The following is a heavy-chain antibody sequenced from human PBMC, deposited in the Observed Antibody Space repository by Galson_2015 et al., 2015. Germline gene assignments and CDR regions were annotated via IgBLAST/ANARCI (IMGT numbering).Heavy chain of an antibody. CDR1: GYTFTFYY. D-gene: IGHD4-17*01. CDR3: ARQVYGDYLFDF. V-gene: IGHV1-2*06. Sequence: SCKASGYTFTFYYMHWVRQAPGQGLEWMGRINPVSGGTNYAQNFQGRVTMTREASTSTVYMELSSLRSDDTAVYYCARQVYGDYLFDFWGQGTLVTVSS. J-gene: IGHJ4*02. CDR2: INPVSGGT.